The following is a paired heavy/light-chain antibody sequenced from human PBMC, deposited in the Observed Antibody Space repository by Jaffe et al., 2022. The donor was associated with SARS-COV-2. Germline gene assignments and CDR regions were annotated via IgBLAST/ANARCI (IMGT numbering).Heavy chain of an antibody. V-gene: IGHV3-15*01. CDR2: IKSKTDGGTT. Sequence: EVQLVESGGGLVKPGGSLRLSCAASGFTFSNAWMSWVRQAPGKGLEWVGRIKSKTDGGTTDYAAPVKGRFTISRDDSKNTLYLQMNSLKTEDTAVYYCTTGRITIFGVVIFGMDVWGQGTTVTVSS. CDR3: TTGRITIFGVVIFGMDV. CDR1: GFTFSNAW. J-gene: IGHJ6*02. D-gene: IGHD3-3*01.
Light chain of an antibody. J-gene: IGLJ1*01. Sequence: QSVLTQPPSVSGAPGQRVTISCTGSSSNIGAGYDVHWYQQLPGTAPKLLIYGNSNRPSGVPDRFSGSKSGTSASLAITGLQAEDEADYYCQSYDSSLSIVFGTGTKVTVL. V-gene: IGLV1-40*01. CDR3: QSYDSSLSIV. CDR1: SSNIGAGYD. CDR2: GNS.